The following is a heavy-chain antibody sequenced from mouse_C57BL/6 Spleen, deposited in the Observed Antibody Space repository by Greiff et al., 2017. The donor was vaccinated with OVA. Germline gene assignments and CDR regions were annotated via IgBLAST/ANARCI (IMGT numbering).Heavy chain of an antibody. CDR3: ARLRDYDRYFDV. Sequence: VKLQESGPELVKPGASVKISCKASGYAFSSSWMNWVKQRPGKGLEWIGRIYPGDGDTNYNGKFKGKATLTADKSSSTAYMQLSSLTSEDSAVYFCARLRDYDRYFDVWGTGTTVTVSS. V-gene: IGHV1-82*01. CDR2: IYPGDGDT. J-gene: IGHJ1*03. D-gene: IGHD2-4*01. CDR1: GYAFSSSW.